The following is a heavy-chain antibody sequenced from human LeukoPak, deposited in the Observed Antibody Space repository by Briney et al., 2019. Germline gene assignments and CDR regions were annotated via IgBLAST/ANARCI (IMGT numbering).Heavy chain of an antibody. CDR3: ARGPHGRIYDILTGFDY. Sequence: ASVKVSCKASGYTFTGHSMYWVRQAPGQGLEWMGWIKPNSGGTNYAQKLQGRVTMTRDTSISTAYMELSRLRSDDTAVYYCARGPHGRIYDILTGFDYWGQGTLVTVSS. J-gene: IGHJ4*02. CDR2: IKPNSGGT. CDR1: GYTFTGHS. V-gene: IGHV1-2*02. D-gene: IGHD3-9*01.